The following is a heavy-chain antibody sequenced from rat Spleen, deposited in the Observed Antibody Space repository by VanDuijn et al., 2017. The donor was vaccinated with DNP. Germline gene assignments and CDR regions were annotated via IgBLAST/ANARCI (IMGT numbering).Heavy chain of an antibody. CDR2: ISYDGGYT. J-gene: IGHJ3*01. Sequence: EVQLVESGGGLVQPGRSLKLSCAASGFTFSDYNMAWVRQAPKKGLEWVATISYDGGYTYYRDSVKGRFTISRDYAKSSLYLQMNSLRSEDTATYYCTTDNSGLNWFAYWGQGTLVTVST. V-gene: IGHV5-20*01. CDR3: TTDNSGLNWFAY. CDR1: GFTFSDYN. D-gene: IGHD4-3*01.